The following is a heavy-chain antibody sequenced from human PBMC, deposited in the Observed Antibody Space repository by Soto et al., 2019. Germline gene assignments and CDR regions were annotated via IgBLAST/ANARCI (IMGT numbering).Heavy chain of an antibody. Sequence: SVKVSCKASGGTFSSYAISWVRRAPGQGLEWMGGIIPIFGTADYAQKFQGRVTITADESTSTAYMELSSLRSEDTAVYYCASTAPRVPYSSSWYEAGYWGQGTLVTVSS. D-gene: IGHD6-13*01. J-gene: IGHJ4*02. CDR3: ASTAPRVPYSSSWYEAGY. CDR1: GGTFSSYA. V-gene: IGHV1-69*13. CDR2: IIPIFGTA.